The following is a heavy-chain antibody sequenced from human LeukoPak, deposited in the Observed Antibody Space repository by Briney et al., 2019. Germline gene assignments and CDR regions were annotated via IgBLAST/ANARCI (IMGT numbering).Heavy chain of an antibody. CDR1: GFTFSNAW. V-gene: IGHV4-4*02. CDR3: ARGIHLWFGDY. D-gene: IGHD3-10*01. J-gene: IGHJ4*02. Sequence: GSLRLSCAASGFTFSNAWMSWVRQPPGKGLEWIGSIYYSGSTYYNPSLKSRVTISVDTSKNQFSLKLSSVTAADTAVYYCARGIHLWFGDYWGQGTLVTVSS. CDR2: IYYSGST.